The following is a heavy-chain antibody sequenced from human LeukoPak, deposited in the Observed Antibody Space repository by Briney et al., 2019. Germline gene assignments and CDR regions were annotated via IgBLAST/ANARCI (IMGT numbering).Heavy chain of an antibody. J-gene: IGHJ4*02. D-gene: IGHD3/OR15-3a*01. Sequence: GGSQRLSCAASGFTVSNNFMSWVRQAPGKGLEWVSVIYDGGYARYAASVKGRFIISRDSSKNTLYLQMNSLRAEDTAVYYCARTRTGFNVVDYWGQGTLVTVSS. CDR2: IYDGGYA. CDR1: GFTVSNNF. CDR3: ARTRTGFNVVDY. V-gene: IGHV3-53*01.